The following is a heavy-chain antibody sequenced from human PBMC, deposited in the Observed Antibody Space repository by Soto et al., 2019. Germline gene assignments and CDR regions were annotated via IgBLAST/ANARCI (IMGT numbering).Heavy chain of an antibody. J-gene: IGHJ4*02. CDR1: GYTFTTYC. V-gene: IGHV1-18*01. CDR3: VRESEPLTTIITFAY. CDR2: ISAYYGDT. D-gene: IGHD3-16*01. Sequence: QVQMVQSANEVKRPGASVKVSCKASGYTFTTYCISWLRQAPGQGLEWMGWISAYYGDTKYAPKVQGRVTLTRDISTNTPYMELRSLRSDDTAMYSCVRESEPLTTIITFAYCGQGTLVTVSS.